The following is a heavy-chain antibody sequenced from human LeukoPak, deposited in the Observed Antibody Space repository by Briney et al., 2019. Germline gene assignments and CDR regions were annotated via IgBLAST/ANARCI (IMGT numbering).Heavy chain of an antibody. CDR2: ISNNGGYT. V-gene: IGHV3-23*01. CDR1: GFTFSSSA. CDR3: AKDRTVGASYWYFDL. D-gene: IGHD1-26*01. Sequence: GGSLRLSCAASGFTFSSSAMSWVRQAPGKGLEWVSAISNNGGYTYYADSVQGRFTISRDSSKNTLFLHMNTLRAEDTAIYYCAKDRTVGASYWYFDLWGRGTLVTVSS. J-gene: IGHJ2*01.